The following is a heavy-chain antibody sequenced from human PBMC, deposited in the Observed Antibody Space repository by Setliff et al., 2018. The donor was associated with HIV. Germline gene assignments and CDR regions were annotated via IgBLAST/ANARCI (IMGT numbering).Heavy chain of an antibody. J-gene: IGHJ5*02. D-gene: IGHD4-4*01. CDR1: GGSISSSSYY. CDR2: VFSTGSL. CDR3: ARSFGNSWSGDRPHNYFDP. Sequence: SETLSLTCTVSGGSISSSSYYWGWIRQPPGKGLEWIGSVFSTGSLYYNPSLRGRITISIDASENHFTLRLTSVTAEDTALYFCARSFGNSWSGDRPHNYFDPWGQGTLVTVSS. V-gene: IGHV4-39*02.